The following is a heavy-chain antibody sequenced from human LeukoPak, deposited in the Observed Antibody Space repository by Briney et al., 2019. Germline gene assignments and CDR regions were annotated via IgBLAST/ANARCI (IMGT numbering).Heavy chain of an antibody. Sequence: PSETLSLTCTVSGYSISSGYYWGWIRQPPGKGLEWIGSIYHSGSTYYNPSLKSRVTISVDTSKNQFSLKLSSMTAADTAVYYCARSGLVGADFDYWGQGILVTVSS. J-gene: IGHJ4*02. D-gene: IGHD1-26*01. CDR3: ARSGLVGADFDY. V-gene: IGHV4-38-2*02. CDR2: IYHSGST. CDR1: GYSISSGYY.